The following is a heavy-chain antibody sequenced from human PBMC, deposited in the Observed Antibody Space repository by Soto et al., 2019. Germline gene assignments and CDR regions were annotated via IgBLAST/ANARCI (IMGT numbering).Heavy chain of an antibody. CDR2: ISYDGSEK. J-gene: IGHJ4*02. Sequence: QVQLVESGGGVVQPGRSLRLSCAASGFTFRSHGMHWIRQAPGKGLEWVTVISYDGSEKNYADSVKGRFTISRDNSKNTLYLQMNSLRAEDTAVYYCAKEVWRYYFDYWGQGTLVTVSS. CDR3: AKEVWRYYFDY. V-gene: IGHV3-30*18. CDR1: GFTFRSHG.